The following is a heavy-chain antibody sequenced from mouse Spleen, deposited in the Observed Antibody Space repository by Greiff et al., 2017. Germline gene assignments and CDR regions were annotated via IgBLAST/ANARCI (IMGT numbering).Heavy chain of an antibody. Sequence: EVKLVESGGGLVKPGGSLKLSCAASGFTFSSYAMSWVRQTPEKRLEWVATISSGGSYTYYPDSEKGRFTISRDNAKNTLYLQMSSLRSEDTAMYYCARDRYDDYAMDYWGQGTSVTVSS. CDR3: ARDRYDDYAMDY. J-gene: IGHJ4*01. D-gene: IGHD2-14*01. CDR2: ISSGGSYT. CDR1: GFTFSSYA. V-gene: IGHV5-9-1*01.